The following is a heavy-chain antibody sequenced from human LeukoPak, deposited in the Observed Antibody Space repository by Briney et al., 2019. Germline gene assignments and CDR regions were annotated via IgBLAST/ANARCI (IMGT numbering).Heavy chain of an antibody. V-gene: IGHV1-24*01. CDR1: GYTLTELS. CDR3: ARGISSSWYRGAFDI. CDR2: FDPEDGET. D-gene: IGHD6-13*01. J-gene: IGHJ3*02. Sequence: ASVKVSCKVSGYTLTELSMHWVRQAPGKGLEWMGGFDPEDGETIYAQKFQGRVTMTEDTSTDTAYMELSSLRSEDTAVYYCARGISSSWYRGAFDIWGQGTMVTVSS.